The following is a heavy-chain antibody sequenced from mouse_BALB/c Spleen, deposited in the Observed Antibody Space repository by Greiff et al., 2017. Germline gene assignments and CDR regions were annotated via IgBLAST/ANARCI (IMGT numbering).Heavy chain of an antibody. CDR2: ISSGGST. Sequence: EVQLVESGGGLVKPGGSLKLSCAASGFTFSSYAMSWVRQTPEKRLEWVASISSGGSTYYPDSVKGRFTISRDNARNILYLQMSSLRSEDTAMYYCARDYGLFAYWGQGTLVTVSA. CDR3: ARDYGLFAY. CDR1: GFTFSSYA. J-gene: IGHJ3*01. D-gene: IGHD1-2*01. V-gene: IGHV5-6-5*01.